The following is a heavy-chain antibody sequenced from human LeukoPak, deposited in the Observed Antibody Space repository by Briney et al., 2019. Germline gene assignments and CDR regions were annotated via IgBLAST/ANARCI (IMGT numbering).Heavy chain of an antibody. Sequence: KPSETLSLTCTVSGGSISSSSYYWGWIRQPPGKGLEWIGSIYYSGSTYYNPSLKSRVTISVDTSKNQFSLKLSSATAADTAVYYCASILTTFDFWSGANWFDPWGQGTLVTVSS. V-gene: IGHV4-39*01. CDR1: GGSISSSSYY. CDR2: IYYSGST. D-gene: IGHD3-3*01. J-gene: IGHJ5*02. CDR3: ASILTTFDFWSGANWFDP.